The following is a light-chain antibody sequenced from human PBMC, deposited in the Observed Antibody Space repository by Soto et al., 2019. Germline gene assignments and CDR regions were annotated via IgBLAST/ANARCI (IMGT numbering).Light chain of an antibody. Sequence: AIQVTQSPSSLSASVGDRVTISCRASQGIGNDLGWYQQKPGKAPKLLIYAASTLQTGVASRFSGSGSGTEFTLTISSLQPEDFATYYCLQDYIYPWTCGQGTKVEIK. J-gene: IGKJ1*01. CDR3: LQDYIYPWT. V-gene: IGKV1-6*01. CDR2: AAS. CDR1: QGIGND.